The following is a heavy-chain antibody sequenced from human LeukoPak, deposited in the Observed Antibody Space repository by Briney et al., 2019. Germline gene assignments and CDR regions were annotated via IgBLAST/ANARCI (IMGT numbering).Heavy chain of an antibody. CDR3: ARGSREKQLVLWYFDL. D-gene: IGHD6-13*01. J-gene: IGHJ2*01. V-gene: IGHV4-4*02. CDR1: GGYISSSNW. CDR2: IYHSGST. Sequence: SETLSLTCAVSGGYISSSNWWSWVRQPPGKGLEWVGEIYHSGSTNYNPSLKSRVTISVDKSKNQFSLKLSSVTAADTAVYYCARGSREKQLVLWYFDLWGRGTLVTVSS.